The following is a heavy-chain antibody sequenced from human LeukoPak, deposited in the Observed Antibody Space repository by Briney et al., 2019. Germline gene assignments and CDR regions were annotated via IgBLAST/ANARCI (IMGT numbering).Heavy chain of an antibody. CDR1: GGSISTHY. D-gene: IGHD2-15*01. CDR3: ARPYCSGGSCCRGAFDI. V-gene: IGHV4-59*11. Sequence: PSETLSLTCTVSGGSISTHYWSWLRQPPGKGLEWIGYIYYSGNTNYNPSLKSRLTISVDTSNNQFSLKLSSVTAADAAMYYCARPYCSGGSCCRGAFDIWGQGTMVTVSS. CDR2: IYYSGNT. J-gene: IGHJ3*02.